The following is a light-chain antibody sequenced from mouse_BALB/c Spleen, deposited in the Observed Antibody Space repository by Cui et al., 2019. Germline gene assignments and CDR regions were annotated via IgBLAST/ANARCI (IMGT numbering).Light chain of an antibody. CDR3: QNGHSLYT. CDR2: YAS. Sequence: DIVMTQSPATLSVTPGDRVSLSCRASQSISDYLHWYQQKSHESPRLLIKYASQSSSGIPSRFSGSGSGSDFTLGINSVEPEDVGVYYCQNGHSLYTFGGGTKLEIK. V-gene: IGKV5-39*01. CDR1: QSISDY. J-gene: IGKJ2*01.